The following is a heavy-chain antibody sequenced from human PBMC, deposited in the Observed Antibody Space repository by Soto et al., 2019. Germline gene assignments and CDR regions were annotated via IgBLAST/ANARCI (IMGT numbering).Heavy chain of an antibody. CDR3: SADRLGVSVNCGGFDS. CDR2: ISPYNGNT. CDR1: GYTFSNFG. J-gene: IGHJ4*01. Sequence: QVQLVQSGGEVKKPGASVKVSCKASGYTFSNFGLSWGRQDPGQVLGLIGWISPYNGNTNYAQKLQGRLTMTTETTTSNAYKELRSMRSDDKAVDYCSADRLGVSVNCGGFDSWGQGTLVTVSS. D-gene: IGHD2-21*01. V-gene: IGHV1-18*01.